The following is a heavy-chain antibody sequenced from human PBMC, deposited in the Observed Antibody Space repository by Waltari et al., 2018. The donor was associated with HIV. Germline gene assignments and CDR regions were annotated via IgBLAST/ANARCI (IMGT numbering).Heavy chain of an antibody. J-gene: IGHJ4*02. D-gene: IGHD3-3*01. CDR2: ISYDGSNK. Sequence: QAPGKGLEWVAIISYDGSNKYYGDSVKGRFTISRDDSKNTLYLQMNTLRPEDTAVYYCARGRASSWSAYQYWGQGTLVTVSS. V-gene: IGHV3-30*04. CDR3: ARGRASSWSAYQY.